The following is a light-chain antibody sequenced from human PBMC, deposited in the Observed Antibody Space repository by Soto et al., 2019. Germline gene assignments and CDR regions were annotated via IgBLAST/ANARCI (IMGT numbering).Light chain of an antibody. CDR1: QSVSSSY. V-gene: IGKV3-20*01. Sequence: EIVMTQSPATLSLSPGERATLSCRASQSVSSSYLAWYQQKPGQAPRLLIYGPSSRATGIPDRFSGSGSGTDFTLTINRLEPEDFAVYYCQDYGTSWTFGQGTKVDIK. CDR2: GPS. CDR3: QDYGTSWT. J-gene: IGKJ1*01.